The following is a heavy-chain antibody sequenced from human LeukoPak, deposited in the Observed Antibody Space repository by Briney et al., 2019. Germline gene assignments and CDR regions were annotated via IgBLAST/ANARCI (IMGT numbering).Heavy chain of an antibody. CDR1: GFSFSSYA. V-gene: IGHV3-23*01. CDR3: AKQVFGSSGSFYHFDY. J-gene: IGHJ4*02. CDR2: ISDSGGRT. D-gene: IGHD3-22*01. Sequence: PGGSLRLSCAASGFSFSSYAMSWVLQAPGKGLEWVSSISDSGGRTYFADSVNGRFTISRDNSKNTLYLQLDSLRAEDTAVYYCAKQVFGSSGSFYHFDYWGQGALVTVSS.